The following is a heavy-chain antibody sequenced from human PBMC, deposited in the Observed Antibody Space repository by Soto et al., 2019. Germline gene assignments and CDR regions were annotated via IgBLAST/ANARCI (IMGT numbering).Heavy chain of an antibody. D-gene: IGHD2-21*02. V-gene: IGHV3-21*01. CDR1: GFTFSSYS. Sequence: EVQLVESGGGLVKPGGSLRLSCVASGFTFSSYSMNWVRQAPGKGLEWVSSISSSSNYIYYADSLKGRFTISRDNAKNSLYLQKNSLKAKDTAVYYCARFALGTATPDYWGQETLVTVS. CDR2: ISSSSNYI. J-gene: IGHJ4*02. CDR3: ARFALGTATPDY.